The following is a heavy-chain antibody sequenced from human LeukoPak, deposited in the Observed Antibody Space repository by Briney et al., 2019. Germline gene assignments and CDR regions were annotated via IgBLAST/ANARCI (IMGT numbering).Heavy chain of an antibody. CDR1: GFTFSSYA. Sequence: GSLRLSCAASGFTFSSYAMHWVRQAPGKGLEWVAVISYDGSNKYYADSVKGRFTISRDNSKNTLYLQMNSLRAEDTAVYYCARNDYYDSSGTIDYWGQGTLVTVSS. J-gene: IGHJ4*02. D-gene: IGHD3-22*01. V-gene: IGHV3-30*01. CDR2: ISYDGSNK. CDR3: ARNDYYDSSGTIDY.